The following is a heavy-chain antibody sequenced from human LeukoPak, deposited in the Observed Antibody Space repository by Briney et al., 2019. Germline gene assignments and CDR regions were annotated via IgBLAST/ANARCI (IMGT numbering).Heavy chain of an antibody. CDR2: ISDNGDST. J-gene: IGHJ4*02. CDR3: AKSHSEAQRGYFDY. D-gene: IGHD5-24*01. CDR1: GFTFSGSA. V-gene: IGHV3-23*01. Sequence: GGSLRLSCAASGFTFSGSAMTWVRQAPGKGLERVSSISDNGDSTYYADSVKGRFTISRDNSRDTLYVQMHSLRAKDAAVYYCAKSHSEAQRGYFDYWGQGTLVTVSS.